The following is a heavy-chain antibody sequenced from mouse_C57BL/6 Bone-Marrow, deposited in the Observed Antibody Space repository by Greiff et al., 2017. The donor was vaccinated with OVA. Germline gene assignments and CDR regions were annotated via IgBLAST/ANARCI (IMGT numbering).Heavy chain of an antibody. CDR3: ASMVTTRTTSWFAY. J-gene: IGHJ3*01. V-gene: IGHV1-62-3*01. D-gene: IGHD2-2*01. CDR2: IDPNSGGT. Sequence: QVQLQQSGAELVKPGASVKLSCKASGYTFTSYWMHWVKQRPGRGLEWIGRIDPNSGGTKYNEKFKSKATLTVDKPSSTAYMQLSSLTSEDSAVYYCASMVTTRTTSWFAYWGQGTLVTVSA. CDR1: GYTFTSYW.